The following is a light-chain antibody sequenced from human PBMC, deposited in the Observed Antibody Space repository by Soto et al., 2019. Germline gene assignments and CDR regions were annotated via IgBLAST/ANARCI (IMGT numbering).Light chain of an antibody. J-gene: IGKJ5*01. Sequence: DIQMTQTPSSLSASVGDRVTITCRASQSISSYLNWYQQKPGKAPKLLIYAASSLQSGVPSRFSGSGSGTDFTLTISSLQPEDFATYYCQQSYSTLPYTLGQGARLEI. CDR2: AAS. CDR1: QSISSY. CDR3: QQSYSTLPYT. V-gene: IGKV1-39*01.